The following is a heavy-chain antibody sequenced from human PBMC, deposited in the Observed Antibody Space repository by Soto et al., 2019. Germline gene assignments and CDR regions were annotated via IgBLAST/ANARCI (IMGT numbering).Heavy chain of an antibody. CDR3: STAGATYYSRFDY. Sequence: GGSLRLSCAASGFTFSNAWMNWVRQAAGKGLEWVGPIKSKADGVKADYAAPVKGRLTILRDDSKTTLYLQMDSLKTEDTAVYYCSTAGATYYSRFDYWGQGTPVTVS. V-gene: IGHV3-15*07. J-gene: IGHJ4*02. D-gene: IGHD1-26*01. CDR2: IKSKADGVKA. CDR1: GFTFSNAW.